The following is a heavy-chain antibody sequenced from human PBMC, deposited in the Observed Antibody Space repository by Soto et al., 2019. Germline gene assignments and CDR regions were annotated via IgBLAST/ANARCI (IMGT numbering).Heavy chain of an antibody. CDR2: IKQGGNEK. V-gene: IGHV3-7*01. D-gene: IGHD3-16*01. CDR1: GFGFRTYL. J-gene: IGHJ6*02. CDR3: VGALTYEVPYYYYGMDV. Sequence: PGELLRLSCSASGFGFRTYLMSWVRQDTGRGLEWVANIKQGGNEKFYVDSVKGRFTISRDNDKKSLYLQMDSLRVEDTAVYYCVGALTYEVPYYYYGMDVWGQGTTVTVSS.